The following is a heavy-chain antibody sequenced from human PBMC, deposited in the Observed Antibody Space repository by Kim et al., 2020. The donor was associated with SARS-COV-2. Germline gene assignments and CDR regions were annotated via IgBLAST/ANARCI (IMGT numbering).Heavy chain of an antibody. V-gene: IGHV1-46*01. Sequence: QGRVTMTRDTSTSTVYMELSSLRSEDTAVYYCARVERPAAGVISVSYFDYWGQGTLVTVSS. CDR3: ARVERPAAGVISVSYFDY. J-gene: IGHJ4*02. D-gene: IGHD6-13*01.